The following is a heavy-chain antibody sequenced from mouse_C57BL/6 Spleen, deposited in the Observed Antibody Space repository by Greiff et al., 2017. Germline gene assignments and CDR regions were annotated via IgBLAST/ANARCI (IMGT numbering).Heavy chain of an antibody. V-gene: IGHV3-6*01. Sequence: EVKLVESGPGLVKPSQSLSLTCSVTGYSITSGYYWNWIRQFPGNKLEWMGYISYDGSNNYNPSLKNRISITRDTSKNQFFLKLNSVTTEDTATYYCARVDYYYGSSYGWFAYWGQGTLVTVSA. CDR3: ARVDYYYGSSYGWFAY. J-gene: IGHJ3*01. D-gene: IGHD1-1*01. CDR1: GYSITSGYY. CDR2: ISYDGSN.